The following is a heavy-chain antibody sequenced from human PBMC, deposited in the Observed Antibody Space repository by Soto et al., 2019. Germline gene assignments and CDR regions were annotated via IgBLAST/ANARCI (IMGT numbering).Heavy chain of an antibody. Sequence: GGSLRLSCAASGFTFNTFWMSWVRQSPGKGLEWVANIKHDGSETYYADSVKGRFTISRDNAKNSLFLQMNTLRTEDTAVYYCARDFATHCSGSTCYPYAYWGQGALVTVSS. D-gene: IGHD2-15*01. J-gene: IGHJ4*02. CDR1: GFTFNTFW. V-gene: IGHV3-7*03. CDR3: ARDFATHCSGSTCYPYAY. CDR2: IKHDGSET.